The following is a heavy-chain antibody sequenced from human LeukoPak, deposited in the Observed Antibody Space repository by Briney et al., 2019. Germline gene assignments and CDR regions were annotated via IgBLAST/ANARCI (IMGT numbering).Heavy chain of an antibody. CDR2: IASSSSYI. V-gene: IGHV3-21*04. CDR1: GFTFSSYS. D-gene: IGHD2-8*01. CDR3: AKDPDCTSGVCYTFFDY. Sequence: GGSLRLSCAASGFTFSSYSMNWVRQAPGKGLEWVSSIASSSSYIYYADSVKGRFTISRDNSKNTLYLQMNSLRAEDTAVYYCAKDPDCTSGVCYTFFDYWGQGTLVTVSS. J-gene: IGHJ4*02.